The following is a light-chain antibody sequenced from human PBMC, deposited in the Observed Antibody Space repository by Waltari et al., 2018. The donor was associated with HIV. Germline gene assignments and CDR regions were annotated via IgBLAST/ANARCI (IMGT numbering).Light chain of an antibody. CDR2: GGS. V-gene: IGLV2-11*01. CDR1: SSDIGGYNH. CDR3: CSYAGSSTWV. Sequence: QSALTQPRSVSGSPGQSVTISCTGTSSDIGGYNHVPWYQQHPGTAPKLMIYGGSQWPSGVPDRFSGSKSGNTASLTISGLQADDEADYYCCSYAGSSTWVFGGGTKLTVL. J-gene: IGLJ3*02.